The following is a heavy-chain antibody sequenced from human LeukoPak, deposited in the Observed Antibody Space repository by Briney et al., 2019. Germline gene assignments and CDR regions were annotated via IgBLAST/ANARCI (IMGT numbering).Heavy chain of an antibody. D-gene: IGHD2-15*01. CDR3: ARGSDIVVVIAATPKVGWFDP. V-gene: IGHV1-2*04. CDR2: INPNSGGT. CDR1: GYTFTGYY. J-gene: IGHJ5*02. Sequence: ASVKVSCKASGYTFTGYYMHWVRQAPGQGLEWMGWINPNSGGTNYEQKLKGWVTMTRDPSISTAYLELSRLRSDDTAVYYCARGSDIVVVIAATPKVGWFDPWGQGTLVTVSS.